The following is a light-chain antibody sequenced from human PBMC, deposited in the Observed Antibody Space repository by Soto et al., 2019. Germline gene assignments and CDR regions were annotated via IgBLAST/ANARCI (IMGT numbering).Light chain of an antibody. CDR2: DVI. V-gene: IGLV2-11*01. CDR3: SSYAGSHTYEV. Sequence: QSVLTQPRSVSGSLGQSVTISCTGTSSDVGAYDFVSWYQRNPGKAPRLIIFDVIKRPSGVPGRFSGSKSGNTASLTISGLQSEDEADYHCSSYAGSHTYEVFGGGTKVTVL. J-gene: IGLJ3*02. CDR1: SSDVGAYDF.